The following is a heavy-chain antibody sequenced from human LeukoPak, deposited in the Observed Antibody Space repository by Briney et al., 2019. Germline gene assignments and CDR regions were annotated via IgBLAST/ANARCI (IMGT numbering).Heavy chain of an antibody. CDR2: IYYSGST. V-gene: IGHV4-59*01. CDR3: AKVSGGNGDAFDI. J-gene: IGHJ3*02. CDR1: GGSISSYY. Sequence: PSETLSLTCTVSGGSISSYYWSWIRQPPGKGLEWIGYIYYSGSTNYNPSLKSRVTISVDTSKNQFSLKLSSVTAADTAVYYCAKVSGGNGDAFDIWGPGTMVTVSS. D-gene: IGHD4-23*01.